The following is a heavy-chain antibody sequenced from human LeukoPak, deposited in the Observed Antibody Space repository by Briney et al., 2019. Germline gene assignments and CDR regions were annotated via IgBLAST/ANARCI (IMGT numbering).Heavy chain of an antibody. CDR2: IRSKAYGGTT. CDR3: TREGTGQFYYYYMDV. J-gene: IGHJ6*03. Sequence: GGSLRLSCTASGFTFGDYAMSWVRQAPGKGLEWVGFIRSKAYGGTTEYAASVKGRFTISRDDSKSIAYLQMNSLKTEDTAVYYCTREGTGQFYYYYMDVWGKGTTVTISS. D-gene: IGHD1-1*01. CDR1: GFTFGDYA. V-gene: IGHV3-49*04.